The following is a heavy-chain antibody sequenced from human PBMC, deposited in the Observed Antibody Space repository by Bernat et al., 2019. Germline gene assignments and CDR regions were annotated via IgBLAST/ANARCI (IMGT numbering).Heavy chain of an antibody. J-gene: IGHJ5*02. CDR1: GFTFDDYT. V-gene: IGHV3-43*01. Sequence: EVQLVESGGVVVQPGGSLRLSCAASGFTFDDYTMHWVRQAPGKGLEWVSLISWDGGSTYYADSVKGRFTISRDNSKNSLYLQMNSLRTEDTALYYCAKDTTEPGIAAAGWFDPWGQGTLVTVSS. D-gene: IGHD6-13*01. CDR3: AKDTTEPGIAAAGWFDP. CDR2: ISWDGGST.